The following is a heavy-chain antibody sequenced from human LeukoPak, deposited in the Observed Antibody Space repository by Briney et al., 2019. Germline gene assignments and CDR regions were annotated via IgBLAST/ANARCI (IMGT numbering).Heavy chain of an antibody. CDR3: ARQGIKPSHYFDY. CDR2: IYYSGST. Sequence: SETLSLTCTVSGGSISSYYWSWIRQPPGKGLEWIGYIYYSGSTNYNPSLKSRVTISVDTSKNQFSLKLSSVTAADTAVYYCARQGIKPSHYFDYWGQGTLVTVSS. D-gene: IGHD3-10*01. V-gene: IGHV4-59*08. J-gene: IGHJ4*02. CDR1: GGSISSYY.